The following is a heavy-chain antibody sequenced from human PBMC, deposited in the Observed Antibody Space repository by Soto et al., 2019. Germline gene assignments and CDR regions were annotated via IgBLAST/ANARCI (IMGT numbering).Heavy chain of an antibody. Sequence: GASVKVSCKASGYTFTGYYMHWVRQAPGQGLEWMGWINPNSGGTNYAQKFQGRVTMTGDTSISTAYMELSRLRSDDTAVYYCARLKGIAVADDASDIWGQGTMVTVSS. V-gene: IGHV1-2*02. CDR1: GYTFTGYY. J-gene: IGHJ3*02. CDR3: ARLKGIAVADDASDI. D-gene: IGHD6-19*01. CDR2: INPNSGGT.